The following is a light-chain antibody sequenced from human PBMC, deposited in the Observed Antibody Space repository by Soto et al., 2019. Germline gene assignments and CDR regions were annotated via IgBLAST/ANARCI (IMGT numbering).Light chain of an antibody. CDR1: SSDVGGYNY. V-gene: IGLV2-14*01. CDR3: SSYRSSSTPLYG. Sequence: QSALTRPASVSGSPGQSITISGRGTSSDVGGYNYVSWYQQHPGKAPKLIIYEVSNWPSGVSNRFSGSKSGNTASLTISGLQAEDEADYYCSSYRSSSTPLYGFGTGTKLTVL. CDR2: EVS. J-gene: IGLJ1*01.